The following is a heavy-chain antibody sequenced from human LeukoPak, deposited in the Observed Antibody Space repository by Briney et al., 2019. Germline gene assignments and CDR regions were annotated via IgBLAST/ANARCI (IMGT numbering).Heavy chain of an antibody. Sequence: GRSLRLSCAASGFTFSSYGMHWVRQAPGKGLEWVAVISYDGSNKYYADPVKGRFTISRDNSKNTLYLQMNSLRAEDTAVYYCAKSAEQWLVLYYFDYWGQGTLVTVSS. J-gene: IGHJ4*02. CDR2: ISYDGSNK. CDR3: AKSAEQWLVLYYFDY. CDR1: GFTFSSYG. V-gene: IGHV3-30*18. D-gene: IGHD6-19*01.